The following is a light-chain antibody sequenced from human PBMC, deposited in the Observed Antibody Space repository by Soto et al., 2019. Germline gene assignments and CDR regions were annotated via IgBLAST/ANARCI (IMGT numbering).Light chain of an antibody. Sequence: DIQLPQSPSFLSASVGDRVTITCRASQGIKNWLAWYQQKPGKAPNLLIYTGSSLQSGVPSRFSGSGSGTDFTLTINSLQPEDFATYYCQQAASFPITFGQGTRLEI. J-gene: IGKJ5*01. CDR2: TGS. CDR1: QGIKNW. CDR3: QQAASFPIT. V-gene: IGKV1-12*01.